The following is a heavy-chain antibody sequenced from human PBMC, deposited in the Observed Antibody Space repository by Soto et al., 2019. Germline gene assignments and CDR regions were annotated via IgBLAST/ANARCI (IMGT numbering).Heavy chain of an antibody. CDR2: ISSSGGTI. J-gene: IGHJ6*02. V-gene: IGHV3-48*01. Sequence: PGGSLRLSCAASGFTFSSYSMNWVRQAPGKGLEWVSYISSSGGTIYYADSVKGRFTISRDNAKNTLYLQMNSLRAEDTAVYYCARDYYDSSGYYYYYGMDVWGQGTTVTVSS. D-gene: IGHD3-22*01. CDR3: ARDYYDSSGYYYYYGMDV. CDR1: GFTFSSYS.